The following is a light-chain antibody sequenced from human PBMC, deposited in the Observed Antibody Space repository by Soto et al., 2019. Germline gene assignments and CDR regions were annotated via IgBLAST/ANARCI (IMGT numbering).Light chain of an antibody. J-gene: IGLJ1*01. Sequence: QSALTQPASVSGAPGQSVTISCTGTSGDIGRYNRVPWYQQHPGKAPKLIIFEVTDRPSGVSNRFSGSKSGNTSSLTISGRQADDEDEYYCSSYTNINTRACVFGTGTKLTVL. CDR3: SSYTNINTRACV. CDR2: EVT. V-gene: IGLV2-14*01. CDR1: SGDIGRYNR.